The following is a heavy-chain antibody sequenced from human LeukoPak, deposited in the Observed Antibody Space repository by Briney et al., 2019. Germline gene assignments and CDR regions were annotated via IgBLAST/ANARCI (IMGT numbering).Heavy chain of an antibody. V-gene: IGHV3-23*01. J-gene: IGHJ6*04. CDR3: AELGITMIGGV. Sequence: GGSLRLSCAASGFTFSSYAMSWVRQAPGKGLEWVSTISGSGSTIYYADSVKGRFTISRDNAKNSLYLQMNSLRAEDTAVYYCAELGITMIGGVWGKGTTVTISS. D-gene: IGHD3-10*02. CDR2: ISGSGSTI. CDR1: GFTFSSYA.